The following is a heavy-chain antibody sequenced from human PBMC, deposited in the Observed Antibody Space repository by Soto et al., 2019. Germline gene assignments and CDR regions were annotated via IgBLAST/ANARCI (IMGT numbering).Heavy chain of an antibody. V-gene: IGHV4-59*08. D-gene: IGHD3-22*01. J-gene: IGHJ5*02. CDR3: ARHGNYYDSSGSYINWLDP. CDR1: GGSISGYY. CDR2: MYNTGST. Sequence: PSETLSLTCTVSGGSISGYYWSWIRQPPGKGLEWIGYMYNTGSTYYNPSLKSRVTISVDTSKNQFSLKLSSVTAADTAVYNCARHGNYYDSSGSYINWLDPWGQGTLVTVSS.